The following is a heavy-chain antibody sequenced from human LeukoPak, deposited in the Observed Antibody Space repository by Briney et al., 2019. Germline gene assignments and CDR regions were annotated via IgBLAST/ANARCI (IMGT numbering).Heavy chain of an antibody. CDR1: GFTFSSFT. D-gene: IGHD1-26*01. CDR2: ISGSGTAI. CDR3: ARDSAYAFDI. V-gene: IGHV3-48*02. Sequence: GGSLRLSCAASGFTFSSFTMNWVRQALGKGLEWLSYISGSGTAIYSADSVKGRFTISRDNAKNSLYLQMNSLRDDDTAVYYCARDSAYAFDIWGQGTMVTVSS. J-gene: IGHJ3*02.